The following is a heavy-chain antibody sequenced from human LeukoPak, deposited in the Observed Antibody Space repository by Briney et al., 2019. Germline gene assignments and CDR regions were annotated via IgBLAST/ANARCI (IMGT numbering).Heavy chain of an antibody. CDR2: ISAYNGNT. V-gene: IGHV1-18*01. CDR1: GYTFTSYG. Sequence: ASVKVSCKASGYTFTSYGVSWVRQAPGQGLEWMGWISAYNGNTNYAQKLQGRVTMTTDTSTSTAYMELRSLRSDDTAVYYCARAYCSSTSCLDNNWFDPWGQGTLVTVSS. CDR3: ARAYCSSTSCLDNNWFDP. J-gene: IGHJ5*02. D-gene: IGHD2-2*01.